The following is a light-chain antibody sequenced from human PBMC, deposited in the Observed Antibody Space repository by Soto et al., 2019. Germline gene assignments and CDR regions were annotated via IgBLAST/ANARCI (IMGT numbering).Light chain of an antibody. J-gene: IGLJ1*01. CDR3: TSYATGSAYV. CDR2: DVS. Sequence: QSGLTQPPSVSGSPGQSVTISCTGTSSDVGGYNRVSWYQQPPGKAPKLLIYDVSNRPSGGSTRFSGSKSGNTASLTISGLQAEDEADYYCTSYATGSAYVFGPGTKVTVL. CDR1: SSDVGGYNR. V-gene: IGLV2-18*02.